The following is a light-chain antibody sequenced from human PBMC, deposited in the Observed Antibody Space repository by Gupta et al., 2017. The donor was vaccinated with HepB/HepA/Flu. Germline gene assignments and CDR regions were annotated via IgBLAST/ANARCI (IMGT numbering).Light chain of an antibody. V-gene: IGKV1-5*03. CDR1: GSVNSR. CDR2: EAS. Sequence: IQMTQSPPTLSASVGDRVTITCRASGSVNSRLAWYQQKPGKAPKLLIYEASTLQSGVPSRFSGSEFGTEFTLTISSLQPDGFVTYDCQQYNSYFPYTFGQGTKLEIK. CDR3: QQYNSYFPYT. J-gene: IGKJ2*01.